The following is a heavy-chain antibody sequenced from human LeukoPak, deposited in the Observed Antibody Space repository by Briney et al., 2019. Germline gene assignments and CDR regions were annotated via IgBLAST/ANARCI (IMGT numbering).Heavy chain of an antibody. CDR3: ARHDHYDSSGYYYGIDY. CDR1: GFTFSSYS. V-gene: IGHV3-66*04. J-gene: IGHJ4*02. D-gene: IGHD3-22*01. Sequence: PGGSLRLSCAASGFTFSSYSMNWVRQAPGKGLEWVSVIYAGGSTYYADSVKGRFTISRDNSKNTLYLQMNTLRAEDTAVYYCARHDHYDSSGYYYGIDYWGQGTLVTVSS. CDR2: IYAGGST.